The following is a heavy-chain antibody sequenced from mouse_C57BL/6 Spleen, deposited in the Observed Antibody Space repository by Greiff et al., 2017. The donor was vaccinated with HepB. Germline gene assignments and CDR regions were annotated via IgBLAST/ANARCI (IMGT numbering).Heavy chain of an antibody. CDR3: ARGGNYFYYYAMDY. CDR1: GFTFSDYY. D-gene: IGHD2-1*01. V-gene: IGHV5-16*01. J-gene: IGHJ4*01. Sequence: EVKVVESEGGLVQPGSSMKLSCTASGFTFSDYYMAWVRQVPEKGLEWVANINYDGSSTYYLDSLKSRFIISRDNAKNILYLQMSSLKSEDTATYYCARGGNYFYYYAMDYWGQGTSVTVSS. CDR2: INYDGSST.